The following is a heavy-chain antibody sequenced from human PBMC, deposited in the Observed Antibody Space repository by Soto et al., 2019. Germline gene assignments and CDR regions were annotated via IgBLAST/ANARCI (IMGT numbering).Heavy chain of an antibody. J-gene: IGHJ6*02. CDR2: IIPIFGTA. CDR3: ASRRITGTTGSDYYHYGMAV. V-gene: IGHV1-69*13. D-gene: IGHD1-7*01. CDR1: GGTFSSYA. Sequence: SVEVSCKASGGTFSSYAISWVRQAPGQGLEWMGGIIPIFGTANYAQKFQGRVTITADESTSTAYMELSSLRSEDTAVYYCASRRITGTTGSDYYHYGMAVWGQGTTVTVSS.